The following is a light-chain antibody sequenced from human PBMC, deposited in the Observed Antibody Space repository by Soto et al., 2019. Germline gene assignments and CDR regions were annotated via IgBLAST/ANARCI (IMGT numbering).Light chain of an antibody. CDR1: QSISSH. J-gene: IGKJ2*01. CDR3: QHSYITPRYT. Sequence: DIQITQSPSSLSASVGDRVTITCRASQSISSHLNWYQHKPGRPPRLLIFASYILEGGVPSRFSGSGSDTYFTLTIDSLLPEDVATYYCQHSYITPRYTFGQGTMVEI. V-gene: IGKV1-39*01. CDR2: ASY.